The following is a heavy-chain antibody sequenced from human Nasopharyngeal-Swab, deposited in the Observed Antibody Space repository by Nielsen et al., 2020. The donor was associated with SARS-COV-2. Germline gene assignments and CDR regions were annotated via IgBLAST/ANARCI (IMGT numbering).Heavy chain of an antibody. Sequence: WIRQPPGKGLEWVGFIRSKAYGGTTEYAASVKGRFTISRDDSKSIAYLQMNSLKTEDTAVYYCTRAEYSSSWSPWSWFGPWGQGTLVTVSS. D-gene: IGHD6-13*01. V-gene: IGHV3-49*02. J-gene: IGHJ5*02. CDR3: TRAEYSSSWSPWSWFGP. CDR2: IRSKAYGGTT.